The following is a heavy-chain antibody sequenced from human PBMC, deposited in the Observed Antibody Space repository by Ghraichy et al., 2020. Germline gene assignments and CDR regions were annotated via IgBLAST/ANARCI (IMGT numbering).Heavy chain of an antibody. Sequence: GGSLRLSCAASGFTFSSYAMSWVRQAPGKGLEWVSAISGSGGSTYYADSVKGRFTISRDNSKNTLYLQMNSLRAEDTAVYYCAKDGYCSSTSCYRPPNYYYGMDVWGQGTTVTVSS. V-gene: IGHV3-23*01. CDR3: AKDGYCSSTSCYRPPNYYYGMDV. CDR2: ISGSGGST. J-gene: IGHJ6*02. D-gene: IGHD2-2*02. CDR1: GFTFSSYA.